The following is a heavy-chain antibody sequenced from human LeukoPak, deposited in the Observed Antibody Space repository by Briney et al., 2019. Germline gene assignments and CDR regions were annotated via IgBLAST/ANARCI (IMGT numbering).Heavy chain of an antibody. D-gene: IGHD2-21*01. CDR3: ARELAFVESNVFDL. J-gene: IGHJ3*01. CDR2: ISRTGSYI. CDR1: GFAFSSYN. V-gene: IGHV3-21*01. Sequence: GGSLRLSCAASGFAFSSYNMNWVRQAPGKGLEWVSCISRTGSYIYYADSVRGRFTTSRDNAKNSLYLQMSSLGADDTAVYYCARELAFVESNVFDLWGQGTMVTVSS.